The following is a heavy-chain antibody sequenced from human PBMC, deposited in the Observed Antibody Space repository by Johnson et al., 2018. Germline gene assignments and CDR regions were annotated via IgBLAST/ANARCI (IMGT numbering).Heavy chain of an antibody. J-gene: IGHJ6*03. Sequence: VQLVQSGGGLVQPGRSLRLSCTASGFTFGDYAMSWFRQAPGKGLEWVGFIRSKAYGGTTEYAASVKGRFTISRDDTKGIAYLQMNSLKTEDTAVYYGTRARPRDCSGGSCDGYDYYMDVGGKGTTVTVSS. V-gene: IGHV3-49*03. D-gene: IGHD2-15*01. CDR3: TRARPRDCSGGSCDGYDYYMDV. CDR2: IRSKAYGGTT. CDR1: GFTFGDYA.